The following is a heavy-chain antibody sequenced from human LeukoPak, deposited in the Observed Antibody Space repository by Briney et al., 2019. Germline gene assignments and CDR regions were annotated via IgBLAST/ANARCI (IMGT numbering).Heavy chain of an antibody. CDR1: GYTFTSYG. Sequence: ASVKVSCKASGYTFTSYGINWVRQATGQGLEWMGWMNPNSGNTGYAQKFQGRVTMTRNTSISTAYMELSSLRSEDTAVYYCARGRGSGSYSLYYYYYMDVWGKGTTVTISS. J-gene: IGHJ6*03. V-gene: IGHV1-8*02. CDR2: MNPNSGNT. D-gene: IGHD3-10*01. CDR3: ARGRGSGSYSLYYYYYMDV.